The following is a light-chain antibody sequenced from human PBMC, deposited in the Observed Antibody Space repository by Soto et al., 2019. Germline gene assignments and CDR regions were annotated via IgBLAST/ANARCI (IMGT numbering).Light chain of an antibody. CDR3: QQYGSSPPVT. CDR2: GAS. V-gene: IGKV3-20*01. J-gene: IGKJ5*01. CDR1: QSVSSSY. Sequence: EIVLTQSPGTLSLSPGERATLSCRASQSVSSSYLAWYQQKPGQAPRLLIYGASGRATGIPDRFSGSGSGTDSPLTISRLEPEEFAVYYCQQYGSSPPVTFGQGTRLEIK.